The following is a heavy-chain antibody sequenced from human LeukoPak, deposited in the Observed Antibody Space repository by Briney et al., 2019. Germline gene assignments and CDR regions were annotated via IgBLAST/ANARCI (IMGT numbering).Heavy chain of an antibody. CDR1: GFTFSSYG. J-gene: IGHJ4*02. CDR2: IRYDGSNK. CDR3: ARDGIQSIDY. V-gene: IGHV3-33*01. Sequence: PGGSLRLSCAASGFTFSSYGMHWVRQAPGKGLEWVAVIRYDGSNKYYADSVKGRFTISRDNSKNSLYLEMNSLRAEDTAVYYCARDGIQSIDYWGQGTLVTVSS.